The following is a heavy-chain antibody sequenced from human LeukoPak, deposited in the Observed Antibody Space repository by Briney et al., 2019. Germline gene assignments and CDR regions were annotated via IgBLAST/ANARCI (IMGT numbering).Heavy chain of an antibody. CDR1: GFTFSSHD. CDR2: ISGSGAKT. V-gene: IGHV3-23*01. CDR3: AKSWIRVGSFDY. Sequence: GGSLRLSCAASGFTFSSHDMQWVRQAPGRGLEWVATISGSGAKTYYADSVKGRFTVSRDNSKNTLYLQMNSLRAEETAEYYCAKSWIRVGSFDYWGQGTLVTVSS. J-gene: IGHJ4*02. D-gene: IGHD5-18*01.